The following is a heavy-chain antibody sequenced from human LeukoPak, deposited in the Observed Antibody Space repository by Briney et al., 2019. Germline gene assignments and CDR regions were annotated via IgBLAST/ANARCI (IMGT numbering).Heavy chain of an antibody. J-gene: IGHJ4*02. D-gene: IGHD3-10*01. Sequence: SETLSLTCTVSGGSISSSSYYWGWLRQPPGTGREWVGSIYYSGSTYYNPSLKSRVTISVDTSKNQFSLKLSSVTAADTAVYYCATPKLLWFGELFNWGQGTLVTVSS. V-gene: IGHV4-39*01. CDR2: IYYSGST. CDR1: GGSISSSSYY. CDR3: ATPKLLWFGELFN.